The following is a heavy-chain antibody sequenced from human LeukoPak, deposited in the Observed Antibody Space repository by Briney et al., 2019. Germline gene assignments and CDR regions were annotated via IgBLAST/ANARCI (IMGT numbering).Heavy chain of an antibody. CDR2: INSDGSTT. V-gene: IGHV3-74*01. CDR3: ARENFYGMDV. CDR1: GFTFSRYW. Sequence: GGSLRLSCAASGFTFSRYWMNWVRQAPGKGLVWVSRINSDGSTTRYADSVKGRFTISRGNAKNTMYLQMNSLRAEDTAVYYCARENFYGMDVWGQGTTVTVSS. J-gene: IGHJ6*02.